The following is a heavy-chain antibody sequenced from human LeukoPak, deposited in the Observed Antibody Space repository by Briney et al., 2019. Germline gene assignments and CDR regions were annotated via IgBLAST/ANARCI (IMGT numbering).Heavy chain of an antibody. CDR3: ARDDYGDSVGGAFDI. Sequence: GASVKVSCKASGCTFTGYYMHWVRQAPGQGLEWMGWINPNSGGTNYAQKFQGRVTMTRDTSISTAYMELSRLRSDDTAVYYCARDDYGDSVGGAFDIWGQGTMVTVSS. J-gene: IGHJ3*02. V-gene: IGHV1-2*02. CDR1: GCTFTGYY. CDR2: INPNSGGT. D-gene: IGHD4-17*01.